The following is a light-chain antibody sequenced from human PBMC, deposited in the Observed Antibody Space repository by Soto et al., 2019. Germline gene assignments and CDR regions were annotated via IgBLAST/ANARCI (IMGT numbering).Light chain of an antibody. CDR1: ESIGNY. J-gene: IGKJ4*01. CDR3: QLRSGWPPRIT. Sequence: EVVLTQSPATLSLSPGERATLSCRASESIGNYLAWYQQKLGQAPKLLIYDASHRAIGIPGRFSGDGSGTDFPLTISSLEPEDFAVYYCQLRSGWPPRITCGGGTKGESK. CDR2: DAS. V-gene: IGKV3-11*01.